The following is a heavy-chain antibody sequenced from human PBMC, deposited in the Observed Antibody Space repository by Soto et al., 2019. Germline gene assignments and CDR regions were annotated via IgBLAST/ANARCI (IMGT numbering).Heavy chain of an antibody. J-gene: IGHJ6*02. D-gene: IGHD3-3*01. Sequence: KPSETLSLTCTVSGGSISSYYWSWIRQPPGKGLEWIGYIYYSGSTNYNPSLKSRVTISVDTSKNQFSLKLSSVTAADTAVYYCARGAYYDFWSGYFGMDVWGQGTTVTVSS. V-gene: IGHV4-59*01. CDR3: ARGAYYDFWSGYFGMDV. CDR2: IYYSGST. CDR1: GGSISSYY.